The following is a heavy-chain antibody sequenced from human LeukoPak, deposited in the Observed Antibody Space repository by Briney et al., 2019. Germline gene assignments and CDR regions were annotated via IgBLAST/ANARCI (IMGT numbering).Heavy chain of an antibody. D-gene: IGHD3-10*01. CDR2: IIPILGIA. Sequence: SVKVSCKASGGTFSSYAISGVRQAPGQGLEWMGRIIPILGIANYAQKFQGRVTITADKSTSTAYMELSSLRSEDTAVYYCARDRWGYYGSGSCYNPPYYYYGMDVWGQGTTVTVSS. J-gene: IGHJ6*02. CDR1: GGTFSSYA. CDR3: ARDRWGYYGSGSCYNPPYYYYGMDV. V-gene: IGHV1-69*04.